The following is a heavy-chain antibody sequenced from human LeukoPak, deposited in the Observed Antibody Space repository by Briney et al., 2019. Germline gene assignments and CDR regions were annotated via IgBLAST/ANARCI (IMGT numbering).Heavy chain of an antibody. CDR2: IKEDGSEK. D-gene: IGHD4-23*01. CDR1: GFIFREYW. Sequence: GGSLRLSCAASGFIFREYWMSWVRQAPGKGLQWVAHIKEDGSEKYYLDSVKGRFTIARDDARTSLYLQMHSLRDEDTALYYCVRAGWELDYWGQGTPVTVSS. J-gene: IGHJ4*02. CDR3: VRAGWELDY. V-gene: IGHV3-7*01.